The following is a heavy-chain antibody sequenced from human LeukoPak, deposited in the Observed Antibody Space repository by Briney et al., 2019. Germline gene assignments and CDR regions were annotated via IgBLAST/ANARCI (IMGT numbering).Heavy chain of an antibody. V-gene: IGHV3-15*01. CDR1: GFTFNNAC. J-gene: IGHJ4*02. D-gene: IGHD3-16*01. Sequence: GGSLRLSCAASGFTFNNACMTWVHQAPGKGLEWVARIKTKTDGGTTDYSAPVKGRFTISRDDSKNMLYLQMNSLKIEDTAVYYCTTCLADGYYFDYWGQGTLVTASS. CDR2: IKTKTDGGTT. CDR3: TTCLADGYYFDY.